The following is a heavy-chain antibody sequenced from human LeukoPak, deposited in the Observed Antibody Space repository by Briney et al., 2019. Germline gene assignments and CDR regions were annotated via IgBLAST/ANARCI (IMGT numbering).Heavy chain of an antibody. Sequence: SETLSLTCTVSGGSISSNYWTWIRQPPGKGLEWIGYIYYSGSTTYNPSLNSRVTISLDTSKNQFSLQLSSVTAADTAVYYCVRGERLGGDYWGHGTLVTVSS. V-gene: IGHV4-59*01. CDR3: VRGERLGGDY. J-gene: IGHJ4*01. CDR1: GGSISSNY. D-gene: IGHD3-10*01. CDR2: IYYSGST.